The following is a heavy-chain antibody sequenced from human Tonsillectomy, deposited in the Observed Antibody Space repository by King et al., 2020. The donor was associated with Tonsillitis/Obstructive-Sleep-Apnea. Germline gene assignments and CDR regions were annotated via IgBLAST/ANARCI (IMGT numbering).Heavy chain of an antibody. V-gene: IGHV5-51*01. CDR1: GYNFANYW. J-gene: IGHJ4*02. D-gene: IGHD5-18*01. CDR3: AKTWGYSYGSQFDY. CDR2: TYPGDSDT. Sequence: VQLVESGAEVKKPGESLKISCKGSGYNFANYWIGWVRQMPGKGLEWMGITYPGDSDTRYSPSFQGQVTISADKSISTAYLQWSSLKASDTAIYYCAKTWGYSYGSQFDYWGQGTLVTVSS.